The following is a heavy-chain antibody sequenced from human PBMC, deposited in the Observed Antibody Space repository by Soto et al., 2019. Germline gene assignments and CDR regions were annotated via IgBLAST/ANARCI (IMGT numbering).Heavy chain of an antibody. CDR2: INPNSGGT. CDR3: ARGDYYDSSGYYVS. J-gene: IGHJ4*02. CDR1: WYMETVYY. D-gene: IGHD3-22*01. V-gene: IGHV1-2*02. Sequence: SVTTSFERAWYMETVYYVLWGRQAQKKGLEWMGWINPNSGGTNYAQKFQGRVTMTRDTSISTAYMELSRLRSDDTAVYYCARGDYYDSSGYYVSWGQGPLVP.